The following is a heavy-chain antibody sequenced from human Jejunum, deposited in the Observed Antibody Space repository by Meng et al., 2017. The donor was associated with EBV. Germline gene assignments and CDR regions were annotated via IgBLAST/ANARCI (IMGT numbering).Heavy chain of an antibody. V-gene: IGHV3-74*01. CDR2: ISSDGRSI. J-gene: IGHJ4*02. D-gene: IGHD3-10*01. CDR1: GIPLSHYW. CDR3: ATGQGDSRYYFDS. Sequence: EIHLVGSGGSLVQPGESLRLSCAASGIPLSHYWMHWVRQAPGKGLVWVSRISSDGRSITYADSVKGRFTISRDNAKNTLYLQMNSLRVEDTAVYYCATGQGDSRYYFDSWSQGTLVTVSS.